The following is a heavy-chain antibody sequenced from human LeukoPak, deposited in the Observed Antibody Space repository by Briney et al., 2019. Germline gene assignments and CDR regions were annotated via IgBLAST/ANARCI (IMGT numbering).Heavy chain of an antibody. CDR3: ATDIKSSGYYYY. CDR1: GYTLTEIS. Sequence: ASVKVSCKVSGYTLTEISMHWVRQAPGKGLEWMGGFDPEDGETIYAQKFQGRVTMTEDTSTDTAYMELSSLRSEDTAVYYCATDIKSSGYYYYWGQGTLVTVSS. D-gene: IGHD3-22*01. V-gene: IGHV1-24*01. CDR2: FDPEDGET. J-gene: IGHJ4*02.